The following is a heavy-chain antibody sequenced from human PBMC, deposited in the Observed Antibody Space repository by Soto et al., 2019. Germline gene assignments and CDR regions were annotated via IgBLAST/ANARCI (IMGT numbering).Heavy chain of an antibody. J-gene: IGHJ6*02. CDR1: GGSFSYYY. Sequence: ETLSLTCAVYGGSFSYYYWTWVRQPPGKGLEWVANIKEDGSEEYYEDSVKGRFIISRDSAKKSVFLEMNFLTVEDAAVYYCARGFDIVTVDAPTPHFYGMDAWGQGTTVTVSS. CDR2: IKEDGSEE. CDR3: ARGFDIVTVDAPTPHFYGMDA. V-gene: IGHV3-7*01. D-gene: IGHD2-15*01.